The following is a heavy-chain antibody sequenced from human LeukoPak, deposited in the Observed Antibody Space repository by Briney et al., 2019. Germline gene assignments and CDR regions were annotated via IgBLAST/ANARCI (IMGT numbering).Heavy chain of an antibody. J-gene: IGHJ3*02. CDR1: GGSISSSSYY. CDR2: IYYSGST. D-gene: IGHD1-26*01. Sequence: SETLSLTCTVSGGSISSSSYYWGWTRQPPGKGLEWIGSIYYSGSTYYNPSLKSRVTISVDTSKNQFSLKLSSVTAADTAVYYCARRDPVGADAFDIWGQGTMVTVSS. CDR3: ARRDPVGADAFDI. V-gene: IGHV4-39*07.